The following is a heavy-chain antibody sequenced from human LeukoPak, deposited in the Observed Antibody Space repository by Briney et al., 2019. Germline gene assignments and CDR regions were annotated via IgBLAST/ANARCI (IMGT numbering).Heavy chain of an antibody. V-gene: IGHV1-69*04. CDR1: GGTFSSYA. Sequence: ASVKVSCKASGGTFSSYAISWVRQAHGQGLEWMGRIIPILGIANYAQKFQGRVTITADKSTSTAYMELSSLRSEDTAVYYCARSRYADIVATTPGVGWFDPWGQGTLVTVSS. CDR3: ARSRYADIVATTPGVGWFDP. CDR2: IIPILGIA. D-gene: IGHD5-12*01. J-gene: IGHJ5*02.